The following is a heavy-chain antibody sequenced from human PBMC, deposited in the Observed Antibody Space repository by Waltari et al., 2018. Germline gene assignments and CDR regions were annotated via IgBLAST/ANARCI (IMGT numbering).Heavy chain of an antibody. J-gene: IGHJ6*03. CDR3: ARGKPGGVYYYMDV. Sequence: EVQLVESGGGLVKPGGSLRLSCAASGFTFSSYSMNWVRQAPGKGLEWVSSISSSSSYIYYADSVKGRFTISRDNAKNSLYLQMNSLRAEDTAVYYCARGKPGGVYYYMDVWGKGTTVTVSS. D-gene: IGHD3-16*01. V-gene: IGHV3-21*01. CDR1: GFTFSSYS. CDR2: ISSSSSYI.